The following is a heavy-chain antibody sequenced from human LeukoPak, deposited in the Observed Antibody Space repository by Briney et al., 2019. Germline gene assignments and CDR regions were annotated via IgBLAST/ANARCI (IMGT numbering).Heavy chain of an antibody. CDR2: INPNSGGT. CDR3: ARGGAALPNGFDY. D-gene: IGHD6-6*01. Sequence: GASVKVSCKASGYTFTGYYMHWVRQAGGQGLEWMGWINPNSGGTNYAQKFQGRVTMTRDTSISTPYMELSRLRSDDTAVYYCARGGAALPNGFDYWGQGTLVTVSS. CDR1: GYTFTGYY. J-gene: IGHJ4*02. V-gene: IGHV1-2*02.